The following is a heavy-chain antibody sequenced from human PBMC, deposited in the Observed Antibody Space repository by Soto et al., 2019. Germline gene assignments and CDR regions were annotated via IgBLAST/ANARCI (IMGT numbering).Heavy chain of an antibody. J-gene: IGHJ4*02. Sequence: PGESLKISCKGSGYIFTNYWIGWVRQVPGEDLEWMGVIYPGDSDTRYSPSFQGQVTISADKSISTAYLQWSSLKASDTAMYYCARHLSCTGGSCYLTNWGQGTLVTVSS. D-gene: IGHD2-15*01. CDR3: ARHLSCTGGSCYLTN. CDR1: GYIFTNYW. V-gene: IGHV5-51*01. CDR2: IYPGDSDT.